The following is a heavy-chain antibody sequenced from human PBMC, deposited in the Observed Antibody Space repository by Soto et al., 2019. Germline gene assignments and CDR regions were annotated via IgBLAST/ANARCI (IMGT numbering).Heavy chain of an antibody. CDR3: VHHGGVPYYHDF. D-gene: IGHD2-8*01. J-gene: IGHJ4*02. V-gene: IGHV4-4*02. Sequence: SETLSLTCAVSGGSLSSSSWWSWVRQPPGKTLEWLGEIFYSGSTKYNPSLNNRVTISADQSKNDFSLRLSSVTAADTAVYYCVHHGGVPYYHDFWGQGRLVTVSS. CDR1: GGSLSSSSW. CDR2: IFYSGST.